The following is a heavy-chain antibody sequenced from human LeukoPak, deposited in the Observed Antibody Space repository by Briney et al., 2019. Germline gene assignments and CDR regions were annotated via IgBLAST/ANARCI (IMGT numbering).Heavy chain of an antibody. CDR2: IKGGGGDP. J-gene: IGHJ4*02. D-gene: IGHD2-21*02. CDR1: GFTFSTYA. Sequence: GGSLRLSCAAPGFTFSTYAMGWVRQAPGKGLEWVSSIKGGGGDPFYADSVKGRFTISRDNSKNTLFLQLDSLRAEDSAVYYCAKGGHDFNPFYWWGQGTLATVSS. CDR3: AKGGHDFNPFYW. V-gene: IGHV3-23*01.